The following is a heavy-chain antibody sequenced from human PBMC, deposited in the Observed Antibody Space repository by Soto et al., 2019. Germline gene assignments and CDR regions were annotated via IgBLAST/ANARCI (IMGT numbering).Heavy chain of an antibody. D-gene: IGHD3-10*01. V-gene: IGHV3-74*01. CDR3: ARGAGGYYYMDV. Sequence: EVQLVESGGGLVQPGGSLRLSCAASGFTFSSYWMHWVRQAPGKGLVWVSRIYSDGSGTSYADSVKGRFTISGDNAKNTLYLQMDSLSPEDTAVYYCARGAGGYYYMDVWGKGTTVTVSS. CDR2: IYSDGSGT. CDR1: GFTFSSYW. J-gene: IGHJ6*03.